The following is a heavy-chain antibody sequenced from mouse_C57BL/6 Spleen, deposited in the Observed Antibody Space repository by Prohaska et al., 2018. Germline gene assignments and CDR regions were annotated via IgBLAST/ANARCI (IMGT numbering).Heavy chain of an antibody. Sequence: QLQPQQPAPELMKPGALGKITSKASGYAYSSSWLNWVKQRHGKGLEWIGRIYPGDGYTNYNGKFQCKATLTADKSSSTSYSQLNSLTSKESAFYICARECYDKEDYLVQGTPLSFSS. J-gene: IGHJ2*01. D-gene: IGHD2-12*01. CDR3: ARECYDKEDY. CDR2: IYPGDGYT. V-gene: IGHV1-82*01. CDR1: GYAYSSSW.